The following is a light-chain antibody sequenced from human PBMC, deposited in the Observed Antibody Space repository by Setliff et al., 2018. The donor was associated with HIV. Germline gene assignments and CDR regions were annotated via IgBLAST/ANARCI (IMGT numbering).Light chain of an antibody. V-gene: IGLV2-14*03. Sequence: QSVLTQPASVSGSPGQSITISCIGTGRDIGGYNYVSWYQQHPGKAPKLIIYGVTKRSSGVSNRFSGSKAGTTASLTISGLQAEDEADYYCSSYTSTSAYGFGTGTKVTVL. CDR2: GVT. J-gene: IGLJ1*01. CDR3: SSYTSTSAYG. CDR1: GRDIGGYNY.